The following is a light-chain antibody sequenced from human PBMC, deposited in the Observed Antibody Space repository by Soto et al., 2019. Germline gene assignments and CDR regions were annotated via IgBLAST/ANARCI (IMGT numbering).Light chain of an antibody. J-gene: IGLJ1*01. Sequence: QSVLTQPPSASGTPGQRVTISCTGSSSNIGAGYHVHWYQQLPGAAPKLLIFGDSNRPSGVPDRFSGSKSGTSASLAITGLQADDEADYYCQSSDSRLSGSDVFGTGTKVTVL. CDR3: QSSDSRLSGSDV. CDR2: GDS. CDR1: SSNIGAGYH. V-gene: IGLV1-40*01.